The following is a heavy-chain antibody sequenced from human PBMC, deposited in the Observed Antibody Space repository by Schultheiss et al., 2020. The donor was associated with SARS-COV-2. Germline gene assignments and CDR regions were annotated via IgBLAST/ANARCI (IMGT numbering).Heavy chain of an antibody. Sequence: ASVKVSCKASGYTFTSYGISWVRQAPGQGLEWMGWISAYNGNTNYAQKLQGRVTMTTDTSTSTAYMELRSLRSDDTAMYYCARPKYYGDYEGSGFDPWGQGTLVTVAS. V-gene: IGHV1-18*01. D-gene: IGHD4-17*01. J-gene: IGHJ5*02. CDR1: GYTFTSYG. CDR3: ARPKYYGDYEGSGFDP. CDR2: ISAYNGNT.